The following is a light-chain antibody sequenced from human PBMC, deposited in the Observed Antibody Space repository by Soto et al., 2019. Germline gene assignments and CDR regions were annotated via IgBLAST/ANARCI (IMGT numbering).Light chain of an antibody. CDR3: CSYAGRPRYV. V-gene: IGLV2-11*01. Sequence: QSALTQPRSVSGSPGQSVTISCTGTSSDVGGYNYVSWYQQHPGKAPKVMIYDVSDRPSGVPDRFSGSKSGNTASLTISGLQAEDEADYYCCSYAGRPRYVFGTGTKLTVL. CDR2: DVS. CDR1: SSDVGGYNY. J-gene: IGLJ1*01.